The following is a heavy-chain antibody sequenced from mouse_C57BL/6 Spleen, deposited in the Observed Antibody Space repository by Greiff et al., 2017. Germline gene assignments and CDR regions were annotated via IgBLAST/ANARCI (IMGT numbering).Heavy chain of an antibody. D-gene: IGHD4-1*01. CDR2: INPSNGVT. J-gene: IGHJ3*01. CDR3: AWDPAWFAY. CDR1: GYTFTSHC. V-gene: IGHV1-53*01. Sequence: VQLQQPGAELAKPGASVKLSCKASGYTFTSHCMHWVKQRPGQGLEWIGKINPSNGVTNYNEKFKGKATSTVDKSSSTDYMQLSSLTSEDSAVYYCAWDPAWFAYWCQGTLVTVSA.